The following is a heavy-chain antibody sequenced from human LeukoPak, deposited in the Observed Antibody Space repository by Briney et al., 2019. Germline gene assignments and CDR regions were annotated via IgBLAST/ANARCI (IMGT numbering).Heavy chain of an antibody. J-gene: IGHJ5*02. CDR3: ARGHDFWSGYGFDP. CDR1: GGSISSGGYY. V-gene: IGHV4-30-2*01. CDR2: IYHSGST. Sequence: SETLSLTCTVSGGSISSGGYYWSWIRQPPGKGLEWIGYIYHSGSTYYNPSLKSRVTISVDRSKNQFSLKLSSVTAADTAVYYCARGHDFWSGYGFDPWGRGTLVTVSS. D-gene: IGHD3-3*01.